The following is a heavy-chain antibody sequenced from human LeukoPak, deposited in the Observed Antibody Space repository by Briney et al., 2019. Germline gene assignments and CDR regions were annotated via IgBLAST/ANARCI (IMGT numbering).Heavy chain of an antibody. J-gene: IGHJ5*02. D-gene: IGHD5-12*01. CDR2: IYTRGSP. CDR3: AREGVKSRSRLRFEDWFDP. CDR1: GGSISSYY. V-gene: IGHV4-4*07. Sequence: KASETLSLTCTVSGGSISSYYWSWIRQPAGKGLEWIGRIYTRGSPNYNPSLKSRVTMSEDTSKHQFSLKLSSVTAAVSVVYYCAREGVKSRSRLRFEDWFDPWGQGTLVTVSS.